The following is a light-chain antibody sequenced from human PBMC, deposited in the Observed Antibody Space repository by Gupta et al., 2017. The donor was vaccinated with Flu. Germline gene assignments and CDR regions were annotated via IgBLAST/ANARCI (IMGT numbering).Light chain of an antibody. CDR1: QSVSSNF. J-gene: IGKJ2*03. CDR2: GTS. V-gene: IGKV3-20*01. Sequence: EIVLTQSPGTLSLSPGERATLSCRASQSVSSNFLAWYQQKPGQAPRLLIYGTSGRATGIPDRFSGSGSGADFSLTISRLEPEDVAVYYCQQYGSSPRYSFGQGTKLEIK. CDR3: QQYGSSPRYS.